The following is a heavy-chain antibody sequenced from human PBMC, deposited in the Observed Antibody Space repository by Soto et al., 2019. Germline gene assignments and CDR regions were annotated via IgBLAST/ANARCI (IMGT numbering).Heavy chain of an antibody. Sequence: GASVKVSCKASGYTFTSYAMHWVRQAPGQRLEWMGWINAGNGNTKYSQKFQGRVTITRDTSASTAYMELSSLRSEDTAVYYCAREWYYDSSGYHYYYYYYGMDVWGQGTTVTVSS. D-gene: IGHD3-22*01. CDR2: INAGNGNT. CDR1: GYTFTSYA. J-gene: IGHJ6*02. CDR3: AREWYYDSSGYHYYYYYYGMDV. V-gene: IGHV1-3*01.